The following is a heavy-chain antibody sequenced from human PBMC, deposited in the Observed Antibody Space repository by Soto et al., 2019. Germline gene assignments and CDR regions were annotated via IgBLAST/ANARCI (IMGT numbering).Heavy chain of an antibody. CDR3: ARASGDSSGYSFHL. Sequence: QVQLQESGPGLVKPSQTLSLTCTVSGDSISSADYFWSWIRQPPGKGLEWIGYISSSGRTYYNPSLESRLVISLETSKNRFFLKLNSVTAVDTAVFYGARASGDSSGYSFHLWGQGTQVTVSS. CDR2: ISSSGRT. D-gene: IGHD3-22*01. V-gene: IGHV4-30-4*01. J-gene: IGHJ4*02. CDR1: GDSISSADYF.